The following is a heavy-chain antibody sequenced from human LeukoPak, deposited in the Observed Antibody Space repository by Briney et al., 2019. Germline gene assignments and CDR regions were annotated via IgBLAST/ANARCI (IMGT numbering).Heavy chain of an antibody. CDR2: ISDGGLNT. CDR1: GISFDSSA. V-gene: IGHV3-23*01. D-gene: IGHD7-27*01. Sequence: GGSLRLSCAASGISFDSSAFSWVRQSPEKGLEWVSAISDGGLNTYYANSVKGRFTISRDDSKTTIFLQMNSLRAEDTAVYYCAKKVPANWGSYFDYWGQGTLVTVSS. J-gene: IGHJ4*02. CDR3: AKKVPANWGSYFDY.